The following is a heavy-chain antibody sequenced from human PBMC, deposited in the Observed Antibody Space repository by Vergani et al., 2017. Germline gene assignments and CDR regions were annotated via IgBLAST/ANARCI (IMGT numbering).Heavy chain of an antibody. J-gene: IGHJ3*02. Sequence: QVQLQESGPGLVKPPQTLSLTCTVSGGSISSGDYYWSWIRQPPGKGLEWIGYIYYSGSTYYNPSLKSRVTISVDTSKNQFSLKLSSVTAADTAVYYCARNPYCGGDCYSDAFDIWGQGTMVTVSS. CDR3: ARNPYCGGDCYSDAFDI. CDR2: IYYSGST. CDR1: GGSISSGDYY. D-gene: IGHD2-21*02. V-gene: IGHV4-30-4*08.